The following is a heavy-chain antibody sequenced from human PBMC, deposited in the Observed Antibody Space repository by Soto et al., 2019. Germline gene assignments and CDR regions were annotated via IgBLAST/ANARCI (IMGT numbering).Heavy chain of an antibody. Sequence: ASVKVSCKASGYTFNGYYMHWVRQAPGQGLEWMGWINPNSGGTNYAQKFQGWVTMTRDTSISTAYMELSRLRSDDTAVYYCARDLFSRYRSSWHYYYYYGMDVWGQGTTVNVSS. J-gene: IGHJ6*02. V-gene: IGHV1-2*04. D-gene: IGHD6-13*01. CDR2: INPNSGGT. CDR1: GYTFNGYY. CDR3: ARDLFSRYRSSWHYYYYYGMDV.